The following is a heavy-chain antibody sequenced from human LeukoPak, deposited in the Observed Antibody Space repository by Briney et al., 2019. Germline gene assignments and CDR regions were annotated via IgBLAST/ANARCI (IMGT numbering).Heavy chain of an antibody. Sequence: GGSLRLSCAASGFTFISYSMNGVREAPGKGLEGGSYISSSSSNIYYADSVKCRLTIYRDNAKNTLYLQMNSMRDEDTAVYYCAGSTGLLWFGEKPAGDAFDIWGQGTMVTVSS. CDR1: GFTFISYS. J-gene: IGHJ3*02. V-gene: IGHV3-48*02. D-gene: IGHD3-10*01. CDR3: AGSTGLLWFGEKPAGDAFDI. CDR2: ISSSSSNI.